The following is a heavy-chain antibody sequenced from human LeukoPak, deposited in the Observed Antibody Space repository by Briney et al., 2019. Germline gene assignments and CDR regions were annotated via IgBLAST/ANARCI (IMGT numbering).Heavy chain of an antibody. CDR3: ATPPNYSGSYYYFDY. V-gene: IGHV1-2*02. CDR2: INPNSGGT. J-gene: IGHJ4*02. D-gene: IGHD1-26*01. Sequence: EASVKVSCKASGYTFTGYYMHWVRQAPGQGLEWMGWINPNSGGTNYAQKFQGRVTMTRDTSISTAYMELSSLRSEDTAVYYCATPPNYSGSYYYFDYWGQGTLVTVSS. CDR1: GYTFTGYY.